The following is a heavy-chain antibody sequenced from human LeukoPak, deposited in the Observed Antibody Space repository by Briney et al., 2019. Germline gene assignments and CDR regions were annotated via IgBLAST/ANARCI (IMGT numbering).Heavy chain of an antibody. Sequence: ASVKVSCKASGRTFSSYAISWVRQAPGQGLEWMGGIIPIFGRANYAQKLQGRVTITADESTSTAYMELSSLRSEDTAMYYCARALREYDYVWGTYSPWGQGTLVTVSS. V-gene: IGHV1-69*13. CDR1: GRTFSSYA. J-gene: IGHJ5*02. D-gene: IGHD3-16*01. CDR2: IIPIFGRA. CDR3: ARALREYDYVWGTYSP.